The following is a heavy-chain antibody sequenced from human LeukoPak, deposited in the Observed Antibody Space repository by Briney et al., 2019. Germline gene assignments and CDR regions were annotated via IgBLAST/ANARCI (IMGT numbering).Heavy chain of an antibody. CDR3: ARVGGSPWYFDY. J-gene: IGHJ4*02. V-gene: IGHV3-7*01. Sequence: GGSLRLSCAASGFTFSSYWMSWVRQAPGKGLEWVANVKQDGSEKYYVDSVKGRFTISRDNAKKSLYLQMNSLRAEDTAVYYCARVGGSPWYFDYWGQGTLVTVSS. CDR1: GFTFSSYW. CDR2: VKQDGSEK. D-gene: IGHD1-26*01.